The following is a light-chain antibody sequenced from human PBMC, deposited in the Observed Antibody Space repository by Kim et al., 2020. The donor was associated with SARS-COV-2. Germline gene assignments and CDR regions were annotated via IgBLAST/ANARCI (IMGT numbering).Light chain of an antibody. V-gene: IGLV6-57*03. Sequence: GKRVTISCTRGSGSIASNYVQWYQQRPGSAPTTVIYEDNQRPSGVPDRFSGSIDSSSNSASLTVSGLKTEDEADYYCQSYDSSNQVFGGGTQLTVL. CDR1: SGSIASNY. CDR2: EDN. CDR3: QSYDSSNQV. J-gene: IGLJ7*01.